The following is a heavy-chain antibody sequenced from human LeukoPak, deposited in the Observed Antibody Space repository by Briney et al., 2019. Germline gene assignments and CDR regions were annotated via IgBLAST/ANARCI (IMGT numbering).Heavy chain of an antibody. CDR3: ARGVRIEGSGSYEGPFFDY. V-gene: IGHV1-46*01. J-gene: IGHJ4*02. Sequence: SVKVSCKASGYTFTSYYMHWVRQAPGQGLEWMGIINPSGGSASYAQKFQGRVTMIRDTSTSTVYMELSSLRSEDTAVYYCARGVRIEGSGSYEGPFFDYWGQGTLVTVSS. D-gene: IGHD3-10*01. CDR1: GYTFTSYY. CDR2: INPSGGSA.